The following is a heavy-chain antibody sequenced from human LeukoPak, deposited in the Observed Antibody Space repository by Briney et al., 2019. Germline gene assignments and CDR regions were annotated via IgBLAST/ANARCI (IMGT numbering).Heavy chain of an antibody. Sequence: GGSLRLSCAASGFTFSSYAMSWVRQAPGKGLEWVSAISGSGGSTYYADSVKGRFTISRDNSKNTLYLQMSSLRADDTAVYFCAKVRGYSYGYGDYWGQGTLVTVSS. CDR1: GFTFSSYA. V-gene: IGHV3-23*01. CDR2: ISGSGGST. CDR3: AKVRGYSYGYGDY. J-gene: IGHJ4*02. D-gene: IGHD5-18*01.